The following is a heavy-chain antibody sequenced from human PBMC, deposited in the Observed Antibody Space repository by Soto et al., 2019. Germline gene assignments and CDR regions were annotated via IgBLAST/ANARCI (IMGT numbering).Heavy chain of an antibody. J-gene: IGHJ4*02. CDR3: ARTTAVPNTLRSRYFFDY. CDR2: VYYSGTT. D-gene: IGHD4-17*01. Sequence: SETLSLTCSVSGGSVSNKTYYWSWIRQPPVKRLEWIGYVYYSGTTNYNPSLKSRVTISVDLSKNQFSLRLSSVTTADTALYYWARTTAVPNTLRSRYFFDYWGQGTLVTVSS. CDR1: GGSVSNKTYY. V-gene: IGHV4-61*01.